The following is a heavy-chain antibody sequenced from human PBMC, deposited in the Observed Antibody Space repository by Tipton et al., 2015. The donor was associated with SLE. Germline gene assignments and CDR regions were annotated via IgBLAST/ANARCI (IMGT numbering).Heavy chain of an antibody. CDR1: GGSISSGSYS. D-gene: IGHD3-9*01. V-gene: IGHV4-61*02. CDR2: IYTSGST. CDR3: ASTDYDILRGEASHYYMDV. Sequence: TLSLTCTVSGGSISSGSYSWSWIRQPAGKGLEWIGRIYTSGSTNYNPSLKSRVPISVDTSKNQFSLKLSSVTAADTAVYYCASTDYDILRGEASHYYMDVWGKGTTVTVSS. J-gene: IGHJ6*03.